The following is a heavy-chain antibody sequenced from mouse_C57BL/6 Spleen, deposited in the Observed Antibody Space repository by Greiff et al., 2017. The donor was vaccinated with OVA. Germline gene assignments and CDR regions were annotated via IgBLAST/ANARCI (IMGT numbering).Heavy chain of an antibody. CDR2: IYPGSGST. CDR3: ARRTMVTTYFDY. D-gene: IGHD2-2*01. J-gene: IGHJ2*01. CDR1: GYTFTSYW. V-gene: IGHV1-55*01. Sequence: VQLQQSGAELVKPGASVKMSCKASGYTFTSYWITWVKQRPGQGLEWIGDIYPGSGSTNYNEKFKSKATLTVDTSSSTAYMQLSSLTSEDSAVYYCARRTMVTTYFDYWGQGTTLTVSS.